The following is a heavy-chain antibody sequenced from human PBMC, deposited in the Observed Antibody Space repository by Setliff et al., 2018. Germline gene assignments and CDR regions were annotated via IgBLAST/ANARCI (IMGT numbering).Heavy chain of an antibody. CDR1: GGSISSHY. CDR2: IYYSGST. V-gene: IGHV4-59*11. D-gene: IGHD3-22*01. J-gene: IGHJ4*02. Sequence: PSETLSLTCTVSGGSISSHYWSWIRQPPGKGLEWIGYIYYSGSTNYNPSLKSRVTISLDTSKNQFSLKLTSVTAADTAVYYCAREKADYSDSGGYHGGFYFDSWGQGALVTVSS. CDR3: AREKADYSDSGGYHGGFYFDS.